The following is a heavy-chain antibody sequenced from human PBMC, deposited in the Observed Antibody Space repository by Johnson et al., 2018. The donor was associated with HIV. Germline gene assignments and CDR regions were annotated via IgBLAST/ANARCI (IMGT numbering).Heavy chain of an antibody. Sequence: VQLVESGGGLVKPGGSLRLSCAASGFTFSNAWMSWVRQAPGKGLEWVSFISSSGSTIYYADSVKGRFTISRDNAKNSLYLQMNSLRAEDTAVYYCVRGTPWDAFDIWGQGTMVTVSS. CDR2: ISSSGSTI. CDR1: GFTFSNAW. V-gene: IGHV3-11*04. CDR3: VRGTPWDAFDI. J-gene: IGHJ3*02.